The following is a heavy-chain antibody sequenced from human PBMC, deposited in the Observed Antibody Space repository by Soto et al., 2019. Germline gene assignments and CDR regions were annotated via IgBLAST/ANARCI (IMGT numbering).Heavy chain of an antibody. V-gene: IGHV1-8*01. Sequence: ASVKVSCKASGYTFTSYSISWVRQATGEGLEWMGWMNPNSGNTGYAKKFQGRDTMTRNTSISTAYMELTSLRSEDTAVYYCATASAYISSWYGVYYYYYGMDVWGQRPTVTVSS. D-gene: IGHD6-13*01. CDR1: GYTFTSYS. CDR3: ATASAYISSWYGVYYYYYGMDV. CDR2: MNPNSGNT. J-gene: IGHJ6*01.